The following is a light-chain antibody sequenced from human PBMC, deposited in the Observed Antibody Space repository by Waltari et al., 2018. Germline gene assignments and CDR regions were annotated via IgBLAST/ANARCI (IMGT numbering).Light chain of an antibody. Sequence: QSVLTQPPSASGTPGQGVTISCSGSRSNIGSNTVNWYQHLPGTAPKVLIQSNNQRPSGVPDRFSGSKSGTSASRAVSGLQSEDEGDYYCATWDDSLNGVVFGGGTKLTVL. CDR1: RSNIGSNT. CDR3: ATWDDSLNGVV. J-gene: IGLJ2*01. CDR2: SNN. V-gene: IGLV1-44*01.